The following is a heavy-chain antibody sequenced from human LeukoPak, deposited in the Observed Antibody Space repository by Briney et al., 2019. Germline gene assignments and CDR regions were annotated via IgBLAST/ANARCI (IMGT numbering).Heavy chain of an antibody. CDR3: AREGSITMRGVPIAGYFDY. D-gene: IGHD3-22*01. CDR2: IYYRGNT. J-gene: IGHJ4*02. CDR1: GVSISSSNSY. Sequence: PSETLSLTCTVSGVSISSSNSYWGWIRQPPGKGLEWIGSIYYRGNTYYNPSLKSRVTISVDTSKNQFSLKLSSVTAADTAEYYCAREGSITMRGVPIAGYFDYWGQGTLVTVSS. V-gene: IGHV4-39*07.